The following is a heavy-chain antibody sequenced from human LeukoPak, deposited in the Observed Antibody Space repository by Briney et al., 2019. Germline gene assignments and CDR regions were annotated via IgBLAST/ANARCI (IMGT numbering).Heavy chain of an antibody. CDR1: GFTFDDYA. Sequence: GGSPRLSCAASGFTFDDYAMHWVRQAPGKGLEWVSGISWNSGSIGYADSVKGRFTISRDNAKNSLYLQMNSLRAEDTALYYCAKVYYYYYGMDVWGQGTTVTVSS. CDR2: ISWNSGSI. V-gene: IGHV3-9*01. CDR3: AKVYYYYYGMDV. J-gene: IGHJ6*02.